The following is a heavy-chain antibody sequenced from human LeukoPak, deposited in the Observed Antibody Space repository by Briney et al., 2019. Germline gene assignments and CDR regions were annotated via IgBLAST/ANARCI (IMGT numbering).Heavy chain of an antibody. CDR3: ARGSNSIYSSSWYYYGMDV. CDR2: IIPIFGTA. V-gene: IGHV1-69*01. D-gene: IGHD6-13*01. J-gene: IGHJ6*02. Sequence: SVKVSCKASGGTFSSYAISWVRQAPGQGLERMGGIIPIFGTANYAQKFQGRVTITADESTSTAYMELSSLRSEDTAVYYCARGSNSIYSSSWYYYGMDVWGQGTTITVSS. CDR1: GGTFSSYA.